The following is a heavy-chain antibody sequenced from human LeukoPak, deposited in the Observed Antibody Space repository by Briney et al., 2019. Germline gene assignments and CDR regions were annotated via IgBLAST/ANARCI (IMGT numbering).Heavy chain of an antibody. J-gene: IGHJ4*02. CDR3: ARGMADPYSFDS. V-gene: IGHV4-61*05. CDR2: IYSTGST. Sequence: SETLSLTCTVSGGSISSTTYSWAWIRQPAGKGLEWIGRIYSTGSTNYSPSLKSRVTMSVDKSKNQFSLNLSSVTAADTAVYYCARGMADPYSFDSWGQGTLVTVSS. D-gene: IGHD2-21*01. CDR1: GGSISSTTYS.